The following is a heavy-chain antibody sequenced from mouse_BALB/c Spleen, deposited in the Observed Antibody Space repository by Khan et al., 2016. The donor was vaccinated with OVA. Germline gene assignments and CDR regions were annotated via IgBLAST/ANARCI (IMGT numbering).Heavy chain of an antibody. CDR3: ARPPCFSCTMAY. Sequence: LVESGPELKKPGETVKISCKASGYTFTKFGMNWVKQAPGKGLEWMGWINTYTGEPTYADDFKGRFAFSMETSASTAYLQMNNLKDEDTATXFCARPPCFSCTMAYWGQGTSVTVSS. J-gene: IGHJ4*01. CDR1: GYTFTKFG. CDR2: INTYTGEP. V-gene: IGHV9-3-1*01.